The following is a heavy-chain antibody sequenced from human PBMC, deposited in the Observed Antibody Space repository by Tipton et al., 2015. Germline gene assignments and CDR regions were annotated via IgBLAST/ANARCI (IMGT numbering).Heavy chain of an antibody. CDR2: IHSSGST. V-gene: IGHV4-59*01. J-gene: IGHJ1*01. Sequence: TLSLTCSISGDSINQYFWNWIRLTPGKGLEWIGHIHSSGSTVYNPSLQSRVTISVDNSRSHFSLKLSSVIAADTAVYYCARASIIQGYYHDSSRYYLFNSWGQGTLVTVSS. CDR3: ARASIIQGYYHDSSRYYLFNS. D-gene: IGHD3-22*01. CDR1: GDSINQYF.